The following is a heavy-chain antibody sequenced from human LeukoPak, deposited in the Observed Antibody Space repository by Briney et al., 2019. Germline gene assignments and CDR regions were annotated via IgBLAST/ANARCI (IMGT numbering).Heavy chain of an antibody. CDR2: ICHSGST. CDR3: ARGALMYYYDSSGYSFDY. D-gene: IGHD3-22*01. CDR1: GYSISSGYY. J-gene: IGHJ4*02. Sequence: SETLSLTCTVSGYSISSGYYWGWIRQPPGKGLEWIGSICHSGSTYYNPSLKSRVTISVDTSKNQFSLKLSSVTAVDTAVYYCARGALMYYYDSSGYSFDYWGQGTLVTVSS. V-gene: IGHV4-38-2*02.